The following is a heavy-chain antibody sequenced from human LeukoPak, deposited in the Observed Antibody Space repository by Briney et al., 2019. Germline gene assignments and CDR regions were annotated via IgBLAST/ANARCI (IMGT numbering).Heavy chain of an antibody. CDR1: GFTSSSYG. J-gene: IGHJ6*02. CDR3: ARGATDYGMDV. V-gene: IGHV3-33*01. CDR2: IWYDGSNK. Sequence: GSLRLSCAASGFTSSSYGMHWVRQAPGKGLEWVAVIWYDGSNKYYADSVKGRFTISRDNSKNTLYLQMNSLRAEDTAVYYCARGATDYGMDVWGQGTTVTVSS.